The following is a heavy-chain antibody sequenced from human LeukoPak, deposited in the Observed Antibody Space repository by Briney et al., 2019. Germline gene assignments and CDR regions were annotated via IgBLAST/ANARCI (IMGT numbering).Heavy chain of an antibody. CDR2: INSDGSST. J-gene: IGHJ4*02. D-gene: IGHD6-19*01. Sequence: PGGSLRLSCAASGFTFSSYAMSWVRQAPGKGLEWVSRINSDGSSTSYADSVKGRFTISRDNAKNTLYLQMNSLRAEDTAVYYCLPSVAGQLIDYWGQGTLVTVSS. CDR1: GFTFSSYA. V-gene: IGHV3-74*01. CDR3: LPSVAGQLIDY.